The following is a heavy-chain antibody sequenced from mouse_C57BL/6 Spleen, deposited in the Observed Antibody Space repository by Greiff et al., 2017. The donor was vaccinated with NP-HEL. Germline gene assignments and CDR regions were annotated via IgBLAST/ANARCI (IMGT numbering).Heavy chain of an antibody. CDR1: GFSLTSYA. D-gene: IGHD2-4*01. CDR3: ARNRGYEYDAFAY. CDR2: IWTGGGT. J-gene: IGHJ3*01. V-gene: IGHV2-9-1*01. Sequence: VQRVESGPGLVAPSQSLSITCTVSGFSLTSYAISWVRQPPGKGLERLGVIWTGGGTNYNSALKFRLSISKDNSKSQVFLKMNSLQTDDTARYYCARNRGYEYDAFAYWGQGTLVTVSA.